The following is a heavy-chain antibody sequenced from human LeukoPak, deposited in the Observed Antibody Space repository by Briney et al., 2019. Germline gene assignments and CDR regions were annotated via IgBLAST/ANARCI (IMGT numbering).Heavy chain of an antibody. J-gene: IGHJ4*02. D-gene: IGHD1-26*01. CDR3: ARNGGSYSIDY. Sequence: SETLSLTCTVSGGSISSYYWSWIRQPAGKGLEWIGRIHYSGTTNYNPSLKSRFTISVDTSKNQFSLKLSSVTAADTAVYYCARNGGSYSIDYWGQGTLVTVSS. CDR1: GGSISSYY. CDR2: IHYSGTT. V-gene: IGHV4-4*07.